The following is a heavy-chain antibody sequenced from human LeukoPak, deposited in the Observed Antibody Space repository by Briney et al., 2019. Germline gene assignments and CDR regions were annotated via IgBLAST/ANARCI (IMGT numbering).Heavy chain of an antibody. D-gene: IGHD1-26*01. CDR1: GFTFSNAW. CDR2: ISGSGGST. J-gene: IGHJ4*02. Sequence: GGSLRLSCAAPGFTFSNAWMSWVRQAPGKGLEWVSSISGSGGSTYYADSVQGRFTISRDNSKNTLYLQMNSLRAEDTAVYYCARERSGSYLYWGQGTLVTVSS. CDR3: ARERSGSYLY. V-gene: IGHV3-23*01.